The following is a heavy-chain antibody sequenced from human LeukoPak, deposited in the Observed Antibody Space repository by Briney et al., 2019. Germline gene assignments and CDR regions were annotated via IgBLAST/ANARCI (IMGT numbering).Heavy chain of an antibody. D-gene: IGHD6-19*01. CDR2: TSNDGSNK. CDR1: GFTFSDYN. CDR3: ARTGSGWPYYYYGMDV. V-gene: IGHV3-30-3*01. Sequence: PGGSLRLSCAASGFTFSDYNMHWVRQAPGQGLEWVSLTSNDGSNKYYAVSVKGRFTISRDNTKNTLYLQMNSLRAEDTAVYYCARTGSGWPYYYYGMDVWGQGTTVTVSS. J-gene: IGHJ6*02.